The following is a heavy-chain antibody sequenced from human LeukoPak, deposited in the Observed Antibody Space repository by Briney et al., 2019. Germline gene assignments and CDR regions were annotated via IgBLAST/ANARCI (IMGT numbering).Heavy chain of an antibody. D-gene: IGHD3-10*01. CDR3: ARALYGSGSYYKMANWFDP. CDR1: GGSISSGSYY. J-gene: IGHJ5*02. Sequence: PSETLSLTCTVSGGSISSGSYYWSWIRQPAGKGLEWIGRIYTSGSTNYNPSLKSRVTISVDTSKNQFSLKLSSVTAADTAVYYCARALYGSGSYYKMANWFDPWGQGTLVTVSS. V-gene: IGHV4-61*02. CDR2: IYTSGST.